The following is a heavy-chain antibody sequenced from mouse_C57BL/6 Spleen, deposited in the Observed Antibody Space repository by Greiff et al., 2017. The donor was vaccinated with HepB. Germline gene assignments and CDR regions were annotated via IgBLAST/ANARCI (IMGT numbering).Heavy chain of an antibody. CDR2: IDPNSGGT. Sequence: QVQLKQPGAELVKPGASVKLSCKASGYTFTSYWMHWVKQRPGRGLEWIGRIDPNSGGTKYNEKFKSKATLTVDKPSSTAYMQLSSLTSEDSAVYYCARGIYYYEIGGYYAMDYWGQGTSVTVSS. CDR1: GYTFTSYW. V-gene: IGHV1-72*01. D-gene: IGHD1-1*01. J-gene: IGHJ4*01. CDR3: ARGIYYYEIGGYYAMDY.